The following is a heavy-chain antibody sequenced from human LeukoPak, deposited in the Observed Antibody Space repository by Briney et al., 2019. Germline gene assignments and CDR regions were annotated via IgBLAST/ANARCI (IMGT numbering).Heavy chain of an antibody. J-gene: IGHJ4*02. V-gene: IGHV4-38-2*02. Sequence: PSETLSLTCAVSGYFVSAGYYWGWIRHSPGKGLEWIGSISHRGTTYHNPSLKSRVIMSLDTSMNQFSLSLASVTAADTATYYCTRERSGTIVGDWGQGTLVTVSS. D-gene: IGHD1-1*01. CDR3: TRERSGTIVGD. CDR2: ISHRGTT. CDR1: GYFVSAGYY.